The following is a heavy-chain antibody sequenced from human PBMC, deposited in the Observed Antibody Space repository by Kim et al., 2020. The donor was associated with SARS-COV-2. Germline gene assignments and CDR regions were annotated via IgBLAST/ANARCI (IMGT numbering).Heavy chain of an antibody. D-gene: IGHD2-2*01. CDR2: ISSSSSYI. V-gene: IGHV3-21*01. Sequence: GGSLRLSCAASGFTFSSYSMNWVRQAPGKGLEWVSSISSSSSYIYYADSVKGRFTISRDNAKNSLYLQMNSLRAEDTAVYYCAHNTYCSSTSCLHPFDYWGQGTLVTVSS. J-gene: IGHJ4*02. CDR3: AHNTYCSSTSCLHPFDY. CDR1: GFTFSSYS.